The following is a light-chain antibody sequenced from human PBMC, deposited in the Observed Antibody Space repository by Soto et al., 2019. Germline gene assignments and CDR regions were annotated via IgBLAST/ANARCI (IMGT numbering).Light chain of an antibody. V-gene: IGKV1-5*01. J-gene: IGKJ1*01. CDR3: HQYDSDRT. Sequence: QLTQSPSTLSASVGDRVTITCRASQNIGKWLAWYQQKPGKAPNLLISDASRLESGVPSRFRGRGSGTNFTPALSSLQPDNFATYYCHQYDSDRTFDQWTKVDIK. CDR2: DAS. CDR1: QNIGKW.